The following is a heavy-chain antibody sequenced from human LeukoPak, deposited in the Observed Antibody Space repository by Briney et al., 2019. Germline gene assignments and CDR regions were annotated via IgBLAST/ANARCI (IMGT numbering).Heavy chain of an antibody. CDR2: IHYSGST. CDR3: ARHDPGWFDT. J-gene: IGHJ5*02. V-gene: IGHV4-59*08. Sequence: SDTLSLTCTVSGGSISSSYWNWIRQPPAKGREGIGYIHYSGSTNYNPSLKSRATISVDTSKAHFSLKLSSATAADTAVYYCARHDPGWFDTWGQGTLVTVSS. CDR1: GGSISSSY. D-gene: IGHD7-27*01.